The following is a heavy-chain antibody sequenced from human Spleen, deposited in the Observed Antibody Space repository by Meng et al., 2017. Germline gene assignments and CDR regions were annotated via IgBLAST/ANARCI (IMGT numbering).Heavy chain of an antibody. J-gene: IGHJ4*02. V-gene: IGHV2-70*04. CDR1: GFSLSTSGRS. D-gene: IGHD6-13*01. CDR3: ARMGQHSSSLFHFDY. CDR2: IDWDDDK. Sequence: SGATLVKPTQTRTLTCTFSGFSLSTSGRSVSWIRQPPGKALEWRARIDWDDDKFYRTSLKTRLTISKDTSRNYVVLTMTKVDPGDTATYYCARMGQHSSSLFHFDYWGQGTLVTVSS.